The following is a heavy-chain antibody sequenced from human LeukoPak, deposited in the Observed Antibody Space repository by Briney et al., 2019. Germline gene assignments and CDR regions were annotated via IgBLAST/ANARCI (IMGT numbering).Heavy chain of an antibody. Sequence: GGSLRLSCSASGFTLSTLWMTWVRQAPGKGLEWVANINQDGGEKHYVDSVKGRFNISTDNDKNSLYLQMNSLRADDTAVYYYVREYGGRSDFDHWGQGTLVTVSS. J-gene: IGHJ4*02. CDR1: GFTLSTLW. V-gene: IGHV3-7*04. CDR2: INQDGGEK. CDR3: VREYGGRSDFDH. D-gene: IGHD1-26*01.